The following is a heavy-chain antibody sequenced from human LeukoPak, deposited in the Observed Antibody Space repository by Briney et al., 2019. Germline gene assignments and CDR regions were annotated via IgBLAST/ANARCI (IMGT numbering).Heavy chain of an antibody. V-gene: IGHV4-34*01. CDR2: INHSGST. D-gene: IGHD2-2*01. CDR1: GGSFSGYY. J-gene: IGHJ3*02. CDR3: ARRIGYCSSTSCFLAFDI. Sequence: SETLSLTCAVYGGSFSGYYWSWIRQPPGKGLEWIGEINHSGSTNYNPSLKSGVTISVDTSKNQFSLKLSSVTAADTAVYYCARRIGYCSSTSCFLAFDIWGQGTMVTVSS.